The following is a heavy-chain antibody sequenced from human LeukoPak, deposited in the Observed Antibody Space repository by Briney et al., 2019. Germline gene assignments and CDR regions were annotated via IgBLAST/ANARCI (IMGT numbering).Heavy chain of an antibody. J-gene: IGHJ4*02. CDR1: GYTFTSYG. V-gene: IGHV1-18*01. CDR3: ARGYYDSSGYYYPFDY. CDR2: LSAYNANT. Sequence: GASVKVSCKASGYTFTSYGISWVRQAPGQGLEWMGWLSAYNANTNYAQKLQGRVTMTTDTSTSTAYMELRSLRSDDTAVYYCARGYYDSSGYYYPFDYWGQGTLVTVSS. D-gene: IGHD3-22*01.